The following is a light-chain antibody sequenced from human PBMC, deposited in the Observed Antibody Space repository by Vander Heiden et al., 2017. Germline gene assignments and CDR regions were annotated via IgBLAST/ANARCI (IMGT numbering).Light chain of an antibody. J-gene: IGLJ1*01. CDR2: DVS. Sequence: QSALTQPASVSGSPGQSITIACTGSSSDVGGYNYDSWYQQHPGKAPKLIIYDVSNRPSGVSNRFSGSKAGNTASMTISGLQAEDEADYYCSSYTSSSTLVFGTGTKVTVL. CDR1: SSDVGGYNY. V-gene: IGLV2-14*01. CDR3: SSYTSSSTLV.